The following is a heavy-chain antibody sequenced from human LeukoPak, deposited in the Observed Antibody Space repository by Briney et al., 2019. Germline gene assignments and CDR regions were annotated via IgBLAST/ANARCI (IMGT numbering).Heavy chain of an antibody. V-gene: IGHV3-7*01. Sequence: GGSLRLSCAASGFTFSNYWMSWVRQAPGKGLEWVANINQDGSEIYSVDSVKGRFTIPRDNAKNSLYLQINSLRAEDTAVYYCARDQGSMIVVRTTSWYFDLWGRGTLVTVSS. CDR3: ARDQGSMIVVRTTSWYFDL. CDR1: GFTFSNYW. D-gene: IGHD3-22*01. CDR2: INQDGSEI. J-gene: IGHJ2*01.